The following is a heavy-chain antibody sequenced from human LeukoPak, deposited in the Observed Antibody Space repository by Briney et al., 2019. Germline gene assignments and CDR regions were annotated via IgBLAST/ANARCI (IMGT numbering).Heavy chain of an antibody. V-gene: IGHV1-46*01. D-gene: IGHD3-22*01. J-gene: IGHJ4*02. Sequence: ASVKVSCKASGYTFTGYYMHWVRQAPGQGLEWMGIINPSGGSTSYAQKFQGRVTMTRDTSISTAYMELSRLRSDDTAVYYCARVTRYYDSSGYIFDYWGQGTLVTVSS. CDR2: INPSGGST. CDR1: GYTFTGYY. CDR3: ARVTRYYDSSGYIFDY.